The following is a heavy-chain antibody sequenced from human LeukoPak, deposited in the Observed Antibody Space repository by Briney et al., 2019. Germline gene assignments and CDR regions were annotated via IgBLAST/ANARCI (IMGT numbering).Heavy chain of an antibody. D-gene: IGHD4-17*01. J-gene: IGHJ5*02. V-gene: IGHV4-39*07. Sequence: SETLSLTCTVSGGSISTSSYYWGWIRQPPGKGLEWIGSIYYSGSTYYNPSLKSRVTISVDTSENQLSLKLSSVTAADTAVYYCARWRLRSYWFDPWGQGTLVTVSS. CDR1: GGSISTSSYY. CDR3: ARWRLRSYWFDP. CDR2: IYYSGST.